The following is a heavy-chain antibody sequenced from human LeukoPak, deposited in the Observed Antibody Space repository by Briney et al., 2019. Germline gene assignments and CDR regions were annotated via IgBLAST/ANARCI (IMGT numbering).Heavy chain of an antibody. CDR2: ISSNGGST. D-gene: IGHD1-1*01. CDR1: GFTFSSYA. V-gene: IGHV3-64D*06. J-gene: IGHJ5*02. Sequence: GGSLRLSCSASGFTFSSYAMHWVRQAPGKGLEYVSAISSNGGSTYYADSVKGRFTISRDNSKNTLYLQMSSLRAEDMAVYYCVKDATGTRFDPWGQGTLVTVSS. CDR3: VKDATGTRFDP.